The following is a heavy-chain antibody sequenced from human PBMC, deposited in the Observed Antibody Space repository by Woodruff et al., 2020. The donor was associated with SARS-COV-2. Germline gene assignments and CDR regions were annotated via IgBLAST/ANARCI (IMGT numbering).Heavy chain of an antibody. J-gene: IGHJ4*01. CDR1: SSYG. CDR3: AKGPPYDSSGSFDY. CDR2: ISYDGSNK. Sequence: SSYGMHWVRQAPGKGLEWVAVISYDGSNKYYADSVKGRFTISRDNSKNTLYLQMNSLRAEDTAVYYCAKGPPYDSSGSFDYWG. D-gene: IGHD3-22*01. V-gene: IGHV3-30*18.